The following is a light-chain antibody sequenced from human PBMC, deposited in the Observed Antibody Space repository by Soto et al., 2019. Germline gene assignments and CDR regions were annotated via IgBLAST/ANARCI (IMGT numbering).Light chain of an antibody. V-gene: IGKV3-15*01. CDR3: QQYNGSPPLT. Sequence: EVVVTQSPATLSVSPGERATLSCRASTSVNGNLAWYQQKPGQTPRLLIYDVSTRANGVPARFSGRGSGTEFTLTISSLQSEDFAHYYCQQYNGSPPLTFGQGTRVEIK. CDR1: TSVNGN. CDR2: DVS. J-gene: IGKJ1*01.